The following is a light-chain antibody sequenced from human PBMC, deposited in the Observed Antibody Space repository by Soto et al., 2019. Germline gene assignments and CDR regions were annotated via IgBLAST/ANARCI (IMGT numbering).Light chain of an antibody. J-gene: IGKJ1*01. CDR1: QGISSA. Sequence: IQMTQSPSTLSASVGDRVTITCRASQGISSALAWYQQKPGKAPKLLIYDASSLESGVPSRFSGSESGTEFTLTISSLQPDDFATFYCQQYNSYPWTSGQGTKVDIK. CDR2: DAS. CDR3: QQYNSYPWT. V-gene: IGKV1-13*02.